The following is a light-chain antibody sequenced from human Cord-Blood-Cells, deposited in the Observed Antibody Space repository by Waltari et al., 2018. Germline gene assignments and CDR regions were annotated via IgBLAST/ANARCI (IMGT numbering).Light chain of an antibody. J-gene: IGLJ3*02. CDR3: YSTDSSGNHWV. V-gene: IGLV3-10*01. Sequence: SYELTQPPSVSVSPGQTARITCSGDALPTKYAYLYQQKSDQAPVLVIYEDSKRPSGIPERFSGSSSGTMATLTISGAQVEDEADYYCYSTDSSGNHWVFGGGTKLTVL. CDR1: ALPTKY. CDR2: EDS.